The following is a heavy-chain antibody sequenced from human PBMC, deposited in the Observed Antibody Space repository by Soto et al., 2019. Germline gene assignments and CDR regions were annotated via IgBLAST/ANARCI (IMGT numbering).Heavy chain of an antibody. V-gene: IGHV1-46*01. CDR1: GYTFTSYY. D-gene: IGHD3-22*01. CDR2: INPSGGST. Sequence: GASVKVSCKASGYTFTSYYMHWVRQAPGQGLEWMGIINPSGGSTSYAQKFQGRVTMTRDTSTSTVYMELSSLRSEDAAVYYCARTGPYYYDSSGYYHLRWHYWGQGTLVTVSS. J-gene: IGHJ4*02. CDR3: ARTGPYYYDSSGYYHLRWHY.